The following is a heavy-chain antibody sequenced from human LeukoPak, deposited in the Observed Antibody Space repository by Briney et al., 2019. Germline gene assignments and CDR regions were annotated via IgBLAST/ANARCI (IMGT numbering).Heavy chain of an antibody. CDR1: GFDFSTYS. D-gene: IGHD6-19*01. V-gene: IGHV3-48*04. J-gene: IGHJ4*02. CDR2: ISSSSSNI. Sequence: GGSLRLSCAASGFDFSTYSIDWVRQARGKGLEWVSYISSSSSNIYHADSVKGRFTISRDNAKNSLHLQMNSLRAEDTAVYYCARVGRSGWTVDYWGQGTLVTVSS. CDR3: ARVGRSGWTVDY.